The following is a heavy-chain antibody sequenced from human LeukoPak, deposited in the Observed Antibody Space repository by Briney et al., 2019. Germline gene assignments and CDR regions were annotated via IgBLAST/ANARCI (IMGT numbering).Heavy chain of an antibody. CDR1: GVTLSSYA. D-gene: IGHD1-26*01. V-gene: IGHV3-23*01. J-gene: IGHJ4*02. CDR3: AKDNFGIVGATDVLDY. Sequence: GGSLRLSCAASGVTLSSYAMSWARQAPGKGLEWVSGISSSGSGGNTYYADSVKGRFTISRDSSKNTLYLQMNSLRAEDTAVYYCAKDNFGIVGATDVLDYWGQGTLVTVSS. CDR2: ISSSGSGGNT.